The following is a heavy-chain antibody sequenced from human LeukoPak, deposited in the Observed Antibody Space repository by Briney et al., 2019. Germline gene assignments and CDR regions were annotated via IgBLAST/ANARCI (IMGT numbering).Heavy chain of an antibody. Sequence: GSSVKVSCKASGGTFSSYTISWVRQAPGQGLEWMGRIIPILGIANYAQKFQGRVTITSEKSTSTAYMELSSLRSEDTAVYYCARGAPGDYDFWSGYLFDYWGQGTLVTVSS. V-gene: IGHV1-69*02. J-gene: IGHJ4*02. CDR2: IIPILGIA. D-gene: IGHD3-3*01. CDR1: GGTFSSYT. CDR3: ARGAPGDYDFWSGYLFDY.